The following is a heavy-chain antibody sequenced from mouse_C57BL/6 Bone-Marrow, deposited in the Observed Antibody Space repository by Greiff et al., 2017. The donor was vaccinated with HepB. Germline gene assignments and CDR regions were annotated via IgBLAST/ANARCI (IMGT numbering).Heavy chain of an antibody. D-gene: IGHD1-1*01. CDR2: IYPRSGNT. J-gene: IGHJ3*01. CDR1: GYTFTSYG. Sequence: VQLQESGAELARPGASVKLSCKASGYTFTSYGISWVKQRTGQGLEWIGEIYPRSGNTYYNEKFKGKATLTADKSSRTAYMELRSLTSEDSAVYFCARRSSITTVVAKYVPFAYWGQGTLVTVSA. V-gene: IGHV1-81*01. CDR3: ARRSSITTVVAKYVPFAY.